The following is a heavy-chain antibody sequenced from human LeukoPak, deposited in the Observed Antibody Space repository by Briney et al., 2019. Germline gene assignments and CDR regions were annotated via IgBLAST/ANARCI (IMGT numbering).Heavy chain of an antibody. J-gene: IGHJ4*02. D-gene: IGHD4/OR15-4a*01. CDR3: ARDSANYHFDH. Sequence: GGSLRLSCEASGFTFSSYWMSWVRQAPGKGLEWVANIKQDGSQKYYGDSVKGRFTISRDNAKNSMYLQMNSLRVEDTAVYYCARDSANYHFDHCGQGALVTVSS. CDR2: IKQDGSQK. CDR1: GFTFSSYW. V-gene: IGHV3-7*01.